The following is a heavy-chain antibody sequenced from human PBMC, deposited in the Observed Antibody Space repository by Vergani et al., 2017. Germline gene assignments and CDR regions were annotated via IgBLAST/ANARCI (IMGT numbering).Heavy chain of an antibody. Sequence: QVRLQESGPGLVKPSETLSLTCSVSGGSISSYYWSWIRQPPGKGLEWIGYIYYSGSTNYNPSLKSRVTISVDTSKNQFSLKLSSVTAADTAVYYRARNPYCGGDCYSDAFDIWGQGTMVTVSS. CDR2: IYYSGST. V-gene: IGHV4-59*01. CDR3: ARNPYCGGDCYSDAFDI. J-gene: IGHJ3*02. CDR1: GGSISSYY. D-gene: IGHD2-21*02.